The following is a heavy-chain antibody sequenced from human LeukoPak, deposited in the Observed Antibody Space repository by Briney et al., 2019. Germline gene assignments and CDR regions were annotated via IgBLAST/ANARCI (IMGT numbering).Heavy chain of an antibody. CDR3: ATGYCTNGVCNGFDY. V-gene: IGHV1-58*01. J-gene: IGHJ4*02. CDR2: IVVGSDDT. CDR1: GFTFTRSV. Sequence: SVKVSCKASGFTFTRSVVQWVRQARGQRHEWIGWIVVGSDDTNYAQKFQERVTITRDMSTNTASMELSSLRSEDTAVYYCATGYCTNGVCNGFDYWGQGTLVTVSS. D-gene: IGHD2-8*01.